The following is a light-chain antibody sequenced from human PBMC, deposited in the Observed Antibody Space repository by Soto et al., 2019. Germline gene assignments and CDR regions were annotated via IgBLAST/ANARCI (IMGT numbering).Light chain of an antibody. CDR3: QQYGNSPRT. V-gene: IGKV3-20*01. J-gene: IGKJ1*01. CDR1: QSVTSGF. CDR2: DAS. Sequence: EIVLTQSPGTLSLSPGERATLSCRASQSVTSGFLAWYQQRPGQAPRLLIYDASSRATGIPDRFSGSGSGTDFTLAISRLEPEDFAVYYCQQYGNSPRTFGQGTKVDIK.